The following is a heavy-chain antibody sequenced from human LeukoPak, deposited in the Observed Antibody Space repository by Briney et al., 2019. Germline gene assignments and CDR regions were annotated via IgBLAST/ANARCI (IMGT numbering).Heavy chain of an antibody. CDR3: ARDPYGDHGFDY. V-gene: IGHV3-74*01. CDR2: INSDGSST. D-gene: IGHD4-17*01. CDR1: GFTLSSYW. J-gene: IGHJ4*02. Sequence: GGSLRLSCAASGFTLSSYWMHWVRQAPGKGLVWVSRINSDGSSTSYADSVKGRFTISRDNAKNTLYLHMNSLRAEDTAVYYCARDPYGDHGFDYWGQGTLVTVSS.